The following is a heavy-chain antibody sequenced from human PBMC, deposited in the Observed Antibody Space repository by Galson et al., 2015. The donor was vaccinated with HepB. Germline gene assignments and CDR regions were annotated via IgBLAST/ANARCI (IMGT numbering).Heavy chain of an antibody. D-gene: IGHD6-19*01. CDR2: IPYDGCYK. Sequence: SLRLSCAASGFTFSSYAMHWVRQAPGKGLQWVAIIPYDGCYKYYADSVKGRFTISRDNSKNTLYLQMSSLRAEDTAVYYCAREGMAGTLDYWGQGTLITVSS. CDR1: GFTFSSYA. J-gene: IGHJ4*02. V-gene: IGHV3-30-3*01. CDR3: AREGMAGTLDY.